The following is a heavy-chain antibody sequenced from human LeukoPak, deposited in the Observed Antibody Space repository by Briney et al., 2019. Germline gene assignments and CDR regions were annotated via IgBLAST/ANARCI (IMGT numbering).Heavy chain of an antibody. Sequence: PSETLSLTCTVSGGSISSSSYYWGWIRQPPGKGLEWIGSIYYSGSTYYNPSLKSRVTISVDTSKNQFSLKPSSVTAADTAVYYCARTPRDGYNLEVYYFDYWGQGTLVTVSS. D-gene: IGHD5-24*01. CDR1: GGSISSSSYY. J-gene: IGHJ4*02. CDR2: IYYSGST. CDR3: ARTPRDGYNLEVYYFDY. V-gene: IGHV4-39*01.